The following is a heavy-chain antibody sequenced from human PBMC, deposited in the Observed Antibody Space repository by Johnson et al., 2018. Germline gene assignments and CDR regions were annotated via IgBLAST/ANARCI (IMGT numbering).Heavy chain of an antibody. J-gene: IGHJ6*02. Sequence: QVQLVESGGGVVQPGRSLRLSCAASGFTFSSYGMHWVRQAPGKGLEWVAVIGYDGSNKYYADSVKGRFTIPRDNSTNTRYLQMNSLRAEDPAVYYCARARSWGIQLYYYYYGMDVWGQGTTVTVSS. D-gene: IGHD5-18*01. CDR3: ARARSWGIQLYYYYYGMDV. V-gene: IGHV3-33*01. CDR1: GFTFSSYG. CDR2: IGYDGSNK.